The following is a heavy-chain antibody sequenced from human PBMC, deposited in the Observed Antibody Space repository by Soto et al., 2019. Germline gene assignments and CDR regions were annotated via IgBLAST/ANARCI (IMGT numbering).Heavy chain of an antibody. CDR1: GASVSSNSYY. CDR3: TRAYGAETFDF. Sequence: SETLSLTCIVSGASVSSNSYYWTWIRQPPGKGLEWIGYTDYSGSTKYNPSLKSRVTISVDTSKNQFSLRVSSVTAADTATYYCTRAYGAETFDFWGQGTRVTVSS. V-gene: IGHV4-61*01. J-gene: IGHJ5*01. D-gene: IGHD3-10*01. CDR2: TDYSGST.